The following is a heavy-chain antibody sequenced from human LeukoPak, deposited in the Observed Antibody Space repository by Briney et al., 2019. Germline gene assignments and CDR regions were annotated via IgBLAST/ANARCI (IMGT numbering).Heavy chain of an antibody. CDR3: ARYYDSSGYWSTPHFDY. CDR2: IQYSGST. J-gene: IGHJ4*02. V-gene: IGHV4-61*01. Sequence: SETLSLTCTVSGDSVSGISFYWRWIRQPPGKGLQYIGYIQYSGSTNYNPSLKSRVTISVYTSKNQFSLKLSSVTAADTAVYYCARYYDSSGYWSTPHFDYWGQGTLVTVSS. D-gene: IGHD3-22*01. CDR1: GDSVSGISFY.